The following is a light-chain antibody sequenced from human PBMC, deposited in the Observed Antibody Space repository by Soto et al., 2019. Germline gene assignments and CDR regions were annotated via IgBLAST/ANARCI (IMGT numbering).Light chain of an antibody. V-gene: IGLV2-14*01. Sequence: QSALTQPASVSGSPGQSITISCTGTSSYVGGYNYVSWYQQHPGKAPKLMIYDVSNRPSGVSNRFSGSQSGNTASLTISGLQAEDEADYYCSSYTSTSTYVFGTGTKVTVL. CDR1: SSYVGGYNY. CDR3: SSYTSTSTYV. CDR2: DVS. J-gene: IGLJ1*01.